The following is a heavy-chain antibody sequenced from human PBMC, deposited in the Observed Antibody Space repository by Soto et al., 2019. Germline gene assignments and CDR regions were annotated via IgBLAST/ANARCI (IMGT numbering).Heavy chain of an antibody. J-gene: IGHJ4*02. CDR3: ARSPKDVVLGPGAIKGMDTSLIFDF. V-gene: IGHV1-69*13. D-gene: IGHD2-2*02. CDR2: IIPIYGIG. Sequence: GASVKVSCKASGGIYRVYAISWVRQAPGQGLEWMGGIIPIYGIGHYSQKFQDRVTISADESTTTAYMELSSLRSDDKAVYFSARSPKDVVLGPGAIKGMDTSLIFDFWGQGNQVTVSS. CDR1: GGIYRVYA.